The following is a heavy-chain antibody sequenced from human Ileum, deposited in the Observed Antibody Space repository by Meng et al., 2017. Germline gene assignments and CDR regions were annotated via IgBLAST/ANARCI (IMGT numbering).Heavy chain of an antibody. CDR1: GGSVSSGSYY. CDR3: ARSSTSPASYFFDY. Sequence: QLQESGPRLVRPSKTLSLACTVSGGSVSSGSYYWSWIRQPPGKGLEWIGHIYYSGSTNYNPSLKSRVTISVDMSKNQFSLKLNSVTAADTAIYFCARSSTSPASYFFDYWGQGTLVTVSS. V-gene: IGHV4-61*01. D-gene: IGHD6-6*01. J-gene: IGHJ4*02. CDR2: IYYSGST.